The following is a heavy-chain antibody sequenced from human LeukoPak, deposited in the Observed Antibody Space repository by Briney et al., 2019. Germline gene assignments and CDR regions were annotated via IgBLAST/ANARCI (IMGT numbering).Heavy chain of an antibody. CDR2: IGISSGNT. Sequence: GGSLRLSCAASGFNFIDYSMNWVRQAPGKGLEWISYIGISSGNTKYADSVKGRFTISRDKARNSLYLQMNSLRVEDTAVYYCARDHPYPFDHWGQRTLVTVSS. V-gene: IGHV3-48*01. CDR3: ARDHPYPFDH. J-gene: IGHJ4*01. CDR1: GFNFIDYS.